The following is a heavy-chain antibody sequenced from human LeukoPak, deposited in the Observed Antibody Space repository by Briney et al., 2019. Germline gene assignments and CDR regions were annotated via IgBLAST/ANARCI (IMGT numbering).Heavy chain of an antibody. V-gene: IGHV1-69*05. J-gene: IGHJ6*03. D-gene: IGHD4-17*01. CDR3: ARTRRDDYGQSYYYYYMDV. Sequence: SVKVSCKASGGTFSSYTISWVRQAPGQGLEWMGGIIPIFGTANYAQKFQGRVTITTDESTSTAYMELSSLRSEDTAVYYCARTRRDDYGQSYYYYYMDVWGKGTTVTVSS. CDR1: GGTFSSYT. CDR2: IIPIFGTA.